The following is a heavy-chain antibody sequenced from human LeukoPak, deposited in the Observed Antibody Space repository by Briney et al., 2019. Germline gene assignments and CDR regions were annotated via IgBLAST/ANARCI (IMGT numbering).Heavy chain of an antibody. D-gene: IGHD3-22*01. Sequence: ASVKVSCKASGYTFTSYGISWVRQAPGQGREGMGWISAYNGNTNYAQKLQGRVTMTTDTSTSTAYMELRSLRSDDTAVYYCARKGHYYDSSGYFGAFDIWGQGTMVTVSS. V-gene: IGHV1-18*01. CDR3: ARKGHYYDSSGYFGAFDI. CDR1: GYTFTSYG. J-gene: IGHJ3*02. CDR2: ISAYNGNT.